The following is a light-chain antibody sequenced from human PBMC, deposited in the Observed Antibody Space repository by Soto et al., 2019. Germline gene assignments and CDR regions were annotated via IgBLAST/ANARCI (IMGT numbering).Light chain of an antibody. CDR2: DAS. Sequence: DIQMTQSHSTLSASVGDRVTITCRASQSISSWLAWYQQKPGKAPKLLIYDASSLESGVPSRFSGSGSGTEFTLTISSLQPDDFATYYCQQYNSYSPWTFGQGTMVDIK. CDR3: QQYNSYSPWT. CDR1: QSISSW. V-gene: IGKV1-5*01. J-gene: IGKJ1*01.